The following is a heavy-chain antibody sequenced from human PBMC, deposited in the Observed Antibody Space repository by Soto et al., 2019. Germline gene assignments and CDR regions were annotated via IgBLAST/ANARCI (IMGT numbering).Heavy chain of an antibody. Sequence: ASVKVSCKASGYRFSDYAAHWVRQAPGQRFEWMGWIDAGGHTVYSQTFQGRFTITRDTSASTAYMELSSLTSEDTAVYYCARDCSGVTCSSRYDYWGQGTLVTVSS. CDR2: IDAGGHT. CDR3: ARDCSGVTCSSRYDY. CDR1: GYRFSDYA. V-gene: IGHV1-3*01. J-gene: IGHJ4*01. D-gene: IGHD2-15*01.